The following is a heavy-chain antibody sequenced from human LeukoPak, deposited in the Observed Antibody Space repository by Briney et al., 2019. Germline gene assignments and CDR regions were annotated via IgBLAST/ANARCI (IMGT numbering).Heavy chain of an antibody. J-gene: IGHJ4*02. V-gene: IGHV3-48*03. CDR1: GFIFSRLA. CDR3: ARGGACSGGNCHATLFDY. D-gene: IGHD2-15*01. Sequence: GGSLRLSCAGSGFIFSRLAMTGVRQAPGKGGEGVSYIRIGCSPKYYADSVKGRVTISRDDAKNSLYLQLNSLRAEDTAVYYCARGGACSGGNCHATLFDYWGQGTLVTVSS. CDR2: IRIGCSPK.